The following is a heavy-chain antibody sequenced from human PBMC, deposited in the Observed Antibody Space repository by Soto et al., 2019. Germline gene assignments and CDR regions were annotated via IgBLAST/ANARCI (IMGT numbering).Heavy chain of an antibody. CDR3: ARSPSSSWYGGGAFEI. CDR1: GASISSSNW. V-gene: IGHV4-4*02. D-gene: IGHD6-13*01. J-gene: IGHJ3*02. CDR2: ISHSGST. Sequence: QVQLQESGPGLVKPSGTLSLTCAVSGASISSSNWWTWVRQPPGKGLGGIGEISHSGSTNYNPSLKSRITISVDRSKKQFSLELRSVTAADTAAYYCARSPSSSWYGGGAFEIWGHGTMVTVSS.